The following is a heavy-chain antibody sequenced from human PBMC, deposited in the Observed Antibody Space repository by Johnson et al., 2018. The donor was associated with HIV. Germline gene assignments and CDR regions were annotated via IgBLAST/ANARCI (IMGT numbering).Heavy chain of an antibody. CDR3: AIPLGVPTDDDAFDI. CDR2: MWYDGSNK. D-gene: IGHD2-2*01. V-gene: IGHV3-33*08. Sequence: QVQLVESGGGVVQPGRSLRLSCVASRFTFSSYALHWVRQAPGKGLEWVAVMWYDGSNKYYADSVKGRFTISRDNSKNTLYLQMNSLRAEDTAVYYCAIPLGVPTDDDAFDIWGQGTMVTVSS. CDR1: RFTFSSYA. J-gene: IGHJ3*02.